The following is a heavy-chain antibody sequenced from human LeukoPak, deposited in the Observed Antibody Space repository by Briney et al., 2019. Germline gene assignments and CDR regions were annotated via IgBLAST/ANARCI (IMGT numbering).Heavy chain of an antibody. V-gene: IGHV4-39*07. CDR3: AGLGVMVLVYQSES. J-gene: IGHJ1*01. Sequence: SETLSLTCAASGGSVSSSKYLWGWIRQPPGKELEWIGSISYSGNTDYNPSLKSRVTLSVDTSKNQFSLKLTSVTAADSAVYYCAGLGVMVLVYQSESWGQGTPVTVTS. CDR1: GGSVSSSKYL. D-gene: IGHD2-8*01. CDR2: ISYSGNT.